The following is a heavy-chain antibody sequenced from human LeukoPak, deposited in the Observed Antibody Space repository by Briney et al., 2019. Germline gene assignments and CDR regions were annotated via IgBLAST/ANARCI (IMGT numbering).Heavy chain of an antibody. D-gene: IGHD1-1*01. CDR1: GFTFSSYA. CDR2: FGGGSSST. J-gene: IGHJ4*02. Sequence: GGSLRLSCAASGFTFSSYAMSRVRQAPGRGLEWVSAFGGGSSSTYYADSVRGRFTISRDNSKNTVYLQMDSLRAEDTAVYYCAKENPLQNWNYDYWGQGTLVTVSS. CDR3: AKENPLQNWNYDY. V-gene: IGHV3-23*01.